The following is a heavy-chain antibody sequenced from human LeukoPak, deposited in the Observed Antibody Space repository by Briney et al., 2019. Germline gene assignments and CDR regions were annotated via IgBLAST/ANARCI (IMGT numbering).Heavy chain of an antibody. V-gene: IGHV4-59*01. D-gene: IGHD6-13*01. J-gene: IGHJ4*02. Sequence: PSETLSLTCTVSSGSISSYYWSWIRQPPGKGLEWIGYIYYSGSTNYNPSLKSRVTISVDTSKNQFSLKLSSVTAADTAVYYCARGPYSSSWFIDYWGQGTLVTVSS. CDR1: SGSISSYY. CDR3: ARGPYSSSWFIDY. CDR2: IYYSGST.